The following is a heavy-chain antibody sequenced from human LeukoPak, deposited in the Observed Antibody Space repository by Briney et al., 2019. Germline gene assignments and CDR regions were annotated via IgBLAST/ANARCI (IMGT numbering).Heavy chain of an antibody. CDR3: ARGLRYCSGGSCYGY. D-gene: IGHD2-15*01. CDR2: ISSSSSTI. V-gene: IGHV3-48*01. J-gene: IGHJ4*02. Sequence: GGSLRLSCAASGFTFSSYSMNWVRQAPGKGLEWVSYISSSSSTIYYADSVKGRFTISRDNAKNSQYLQMNSLRAEDTAVYYCARGLRYCSGGSCYGYWGQGTLVTVSS. CDR1: GFTFSSYS.